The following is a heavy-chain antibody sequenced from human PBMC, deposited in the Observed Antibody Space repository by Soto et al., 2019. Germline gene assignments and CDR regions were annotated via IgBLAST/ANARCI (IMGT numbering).Heavy chain of an antibody. D-gene: IGHD3-10*01. CDR2: LVPVFGTA. J-gene: IGHJ4*02. CDR3: ARSPGVFDY. CDR1: GGTFSSLA. Sequence: QVQLVQSGAEVKKPGSSVKVSCKASGGTFSSLAISWVRQAPGQGLERMGGLVPVFGTANYAQKFQVRVTITADKSTSTSYMELSSLRSEDTAVYYCARSPGVFDYWGQGTLVTVSS. V-gene: IGHV1-69*06.